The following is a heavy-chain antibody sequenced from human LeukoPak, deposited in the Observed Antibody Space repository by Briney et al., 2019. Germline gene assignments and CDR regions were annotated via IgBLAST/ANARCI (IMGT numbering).Heavy chain of an antibody. D-gene: IGHD6-19*01. CDR2: ISWNSGSI. V-gene: IGHV3-9*01. CDR1: GFTFDDYA. Sequence: PGRSLRLSCAASGFTFDDYAMHWVRHAPGKGLEWVSGISWNSGSIGYADSVKGRFTISRDNAKNSLYLQMNSLRAEDTALYYCAKDIPVSVAYCFQHWGQGTLVTVSS. J-gene: IGHJ1*01. CDR3: AKDIPVSVAYCFQH.